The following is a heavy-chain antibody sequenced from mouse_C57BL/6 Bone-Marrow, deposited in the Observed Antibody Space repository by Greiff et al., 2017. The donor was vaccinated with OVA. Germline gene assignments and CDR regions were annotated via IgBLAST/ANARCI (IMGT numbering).Heavy chain of an antibody. V-gene: IGHV1-82*01. J-gene: IGHJ4*01. CDR1: GYAFSSSW. CDR2: IYPGDGDT. CDR3: ASGDAMDY. Sequence: VKLMESGPELVKPGASVKISCKASGYAFSSSWMNWVKQRPGKGLEWIGRIYPGDGDTNYNGKFKGKATLTADKSSSTAYMQLSSLTSEDSAVYFCASGDAMDYWGQGTSVTVSS.